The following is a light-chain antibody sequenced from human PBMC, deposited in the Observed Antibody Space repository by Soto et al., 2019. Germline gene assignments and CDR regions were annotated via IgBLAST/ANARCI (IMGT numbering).Light chain of an antibody. Sequence: EIVLTQSPGTLSLSPGERATLSCRASQSVSSSYLAWYQQKPGQAPRLLIYGASSRATGIPDRFSGSGSGTNFSLTISRREPEDFAVYHCQQYSSSPRTFGQGTRLEIK. CDR1: QSVSSSY. CDR3: QQYSSSPRT. V-gene: IGKV3-20*01. CDR2: GAS. J-gene: IGKJ5*01.